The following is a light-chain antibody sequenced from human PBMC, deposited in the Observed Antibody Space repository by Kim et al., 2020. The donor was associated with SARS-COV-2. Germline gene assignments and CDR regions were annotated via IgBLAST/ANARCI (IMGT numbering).Light chain of an antibody. CDR2: GAS. CDR3: QQYHNWPPT. CDR1: QGISTN. J-gene: IGKJ1*01. Sequence: EVVVTQSPVSLSLSPGASATLSCRASQGISTNLAWYQQRPGQAPRLLISGASTRATGFPARFSGGGSGTEFTLTISSLQSEDFAVYYCQQYHNWPPTFGQGTKVDIK. V-gene: IGKV3D-15*01.